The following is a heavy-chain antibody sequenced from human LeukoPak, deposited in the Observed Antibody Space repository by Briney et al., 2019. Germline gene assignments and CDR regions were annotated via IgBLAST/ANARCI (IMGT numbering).Heavy chain of an antibody. CDR2: ISSSSSYI. Sequence: GGSLRLSCAASGFTFSSYSMNWVRQAPGKGLEWVSSISSSSSYIYYADSVKGRFTISRDNAKNSLYLQMNSLRAEDTAVYYCAREDVVVVAATRDAFDIWGQGTMVTVSS. CDR3: AREDVVVVAATRDAFDI. V-gene: IGHV3-21*01. J-gene: IGHJ3*02. CDR1: GFTFSSYS. D-gene: IGHD2-15*01.